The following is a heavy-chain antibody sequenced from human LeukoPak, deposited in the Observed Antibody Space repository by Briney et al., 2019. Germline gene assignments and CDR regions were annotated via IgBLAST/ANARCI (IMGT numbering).Heavy chain of an antibody. CDR1: GFTFSSYG. V-gene: IGHV3-30*03. CDR3: ARESITLDY. CDR2: ISYDGSNK. J-gene: IGHJ4*02. D-gene: IGHD3-10*01. Sequence: GGSLRLSCAASGFTFSSYGMHWVRQAPGKGLEWVAVISYDGSNKYYADSVKGRFTISRDNSKNTLYLQMNSLRAEDTAVYYCARESITLDYWGQGTLVTVSS.